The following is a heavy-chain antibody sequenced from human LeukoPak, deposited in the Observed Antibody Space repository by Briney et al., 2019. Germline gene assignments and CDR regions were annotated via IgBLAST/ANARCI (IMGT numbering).Heavy chain of an antibody. Sequence: TSETLSLTCAVYGGSFSGYYWSWIRQPPGKGLEWIGEINHSGSTNYNPSLKSRVTISVDTSKNQFSLKLSSVTAADTAVYYCARLRILTGYNYWGQGTLVTVSS. CDR1: GGSFSGYY. CDR2: INHSGST. V-gene: IGHV4-34*01. D-gene: IGHD3-9*01. CDR3: ARLRILTGYNY. J-gene: IGHJ4*02.